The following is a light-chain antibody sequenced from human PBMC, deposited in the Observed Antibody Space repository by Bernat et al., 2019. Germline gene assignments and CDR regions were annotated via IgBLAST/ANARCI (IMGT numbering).Light chain of an antibody. Sequence: IVLTQSPGTLPLSPGERATLSCRASQSVDSTYLAWYQQKPGQAPRLLIYSASSRATGIPGRFSGGGSGTDFTLTISRLEPEAFAVYYCQHYDTSPLYTFGQGTKLEIK. V-gene: IGKV3-20*01. CDR2: SAS. CDR1: QSVDSTY. J-gene: IGKJ2*01. CDR3: QHYDTSPLYT.